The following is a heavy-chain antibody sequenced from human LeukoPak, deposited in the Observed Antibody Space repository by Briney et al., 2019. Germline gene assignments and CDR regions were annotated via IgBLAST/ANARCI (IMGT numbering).Heavy chain of an antibody. CDR2: IYYSGST. CDR3: ARYSGSFDAFDI. J-gene: IGHJ3*02. CDR1: GGSISSYY. V-gene: IGHV4-59*01. D-gene: IGHD1-26*01. Sequence: SETLSLTCTVSGGSISSYYWSWIRQLPGKGLEWIGYIYYSGSTNYNPSLKSRVTISVDTSKNQFSLKLSSVTAADTAVYYCARYSGSFDAFDIWGQGTMVTVSS.